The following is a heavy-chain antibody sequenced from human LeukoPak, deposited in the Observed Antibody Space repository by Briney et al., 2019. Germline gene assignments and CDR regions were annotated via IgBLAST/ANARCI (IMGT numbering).Heavy chain of an antibody. J-gene: IGHJ3*02. D-gene: IGHD2-2*01. CDR2: INHSGST. Sequence: SETLSLTRAVYGGSFSGYYWSWIRQPPGKGLEWIGEINHSGSTNYNPSLKSRVTISADTSKNQFSLKLSSVTAADTAVYYCARDGSTSRGAFDIWGQGTMVTVSS. CDR3: ARDGSTSRGAFDI. V-gene: IGHV4-34*01. CDR1: GGSFSGYY.